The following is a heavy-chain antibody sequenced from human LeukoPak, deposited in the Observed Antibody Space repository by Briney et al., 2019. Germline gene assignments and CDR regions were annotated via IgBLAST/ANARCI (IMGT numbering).Heavy chain of an antibody. CDR3: ARDQSGDSSGYYGY. V-gene: IGHV3-30*03. CDR2: ISYDGSNK. CDR1: GFTFSSYG. Sequence: GGSLRLSCAASGFTFSSYGMHWVRQAPGKGLEWVAVISYDGSNKYYADSVKGRFTISRDNSKNTLYLQMNSLRAEDTAVYYCARDQSGDSSGYYGYWGQGTLVTVSS. J-gene: IGHJ4*02. D-gene: IGHD3-22*01.